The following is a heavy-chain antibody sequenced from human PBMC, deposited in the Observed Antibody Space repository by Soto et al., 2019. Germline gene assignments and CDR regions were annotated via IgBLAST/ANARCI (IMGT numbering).Heavy chain of an antibody. CDR3: ARGPGASGTYHYFFDY. CDR2: IDYTGST. Sequence: SETLSLTCTVSGGSLSSYWWSWIRQPPGKGLEWIGYIDYTGSTNYNPSLKSRVTISLDASKNQFSLNLNSATAADTAVYYCARGPGASGTYHYFFDYWGPGTLVTVSS. CDR1: GGSLSSYW. J-gene: IGHJ4*02. V-gene: IGHV4-59*01. D-gene: IGHD3-10*01.